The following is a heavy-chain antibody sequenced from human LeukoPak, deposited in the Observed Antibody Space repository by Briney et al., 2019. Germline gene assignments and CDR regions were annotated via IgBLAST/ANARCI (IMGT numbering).Heavy chain of an antibody. J-gene: IGHJ4*02. CDR3: ARVWTMVQGAGRTPFGY. D-gene: IGHD3-10*01. CDR1: GYTFTSYD. Sequence: GASVKVSCKASGYTFTSYDINWVRQATGQGLEWMGWMNPNSGNTGYAQKFQGRVTMTRYTSISTAYMELSSLRSEDTAVYYCARVWTMVQGAGRTPFGYWGQGTLVTVSS. CDR2: MNPNSGNT. V-gene: IGHV1-8*01.